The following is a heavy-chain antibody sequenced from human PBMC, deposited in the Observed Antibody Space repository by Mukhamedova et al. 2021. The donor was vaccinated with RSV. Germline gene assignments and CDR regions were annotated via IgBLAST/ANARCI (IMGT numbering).Heavy chain of an antibody. CDR3: AKVPISSSYGKYYFDY. Sequence: VKGRFTISRDNSKNTLDMLMNNLRVEDTAVYYCAKVPISSSYGKYYFDYWGQGTLVTVSS. J-gene: IGHJ4*02. V-gene: IGHV3-23*01. D-gene: IGHD2-2*01.